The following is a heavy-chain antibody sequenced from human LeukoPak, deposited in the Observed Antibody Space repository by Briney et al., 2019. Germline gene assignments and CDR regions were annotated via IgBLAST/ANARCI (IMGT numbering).Heavy chain of an antibody. CDR2: INTSGNT. CDR3: ARQGYTYGQTDY. J-gene: IGHJ4*02. D-gene: IGHD5-18*01. V-gene: IGHV4-4*07. CDR1: GGSISIYY. Sequence: SETLSLTCTVAGGSISIYYWSWIRQPAGKGLEWVGRINTSGNTNYSPSLKSRVTMSVDTSMNQFSLNLSSVTAADTAVYYCARQGYTYGQTDYWGQGTLVTV.